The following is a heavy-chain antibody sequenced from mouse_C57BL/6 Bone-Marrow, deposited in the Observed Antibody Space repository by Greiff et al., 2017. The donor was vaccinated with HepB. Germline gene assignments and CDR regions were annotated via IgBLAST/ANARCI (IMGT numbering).Heavy chain of an antibody. CDR3: ARSKVGTVNFDY. J-gene: IGHJ2*01. D-gene: IGHD1-1*02. V-gene: IGHV1-7*01. CDR1: GYTFTSYW. Sequence: QVQLQQPGAELVMPGASVKLSCKASGYTFTSYWMHWVKQRPGQGLEWIGYINPSSGYTKYNQKFKDKATLTADKSSSTAYMQLSSLTYEDSAVYYCARSKVGTVNFDYWGQGTTLTVSS. CDR2: INPSSGYT.